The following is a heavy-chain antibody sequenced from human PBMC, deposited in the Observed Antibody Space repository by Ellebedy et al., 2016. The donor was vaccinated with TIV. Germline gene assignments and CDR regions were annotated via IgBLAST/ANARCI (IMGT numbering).Heavy chain of an antibody. D-gene: IGHD2-2*01. V-gene: IGHV4-38-2*02. Sequence: MPSETLSLTCTVSGYSIISGYYWGWIRPTPGRGLESIGSIYHSVGTYYNPSLKSRVIISVDTSKNQFSLQLRSVTAADTAVYYCARVVGDCGATSCFLNSWGQGTLVTVSS. CDR1: GYSIISGYY. CDR2: IYHSVGT. J-gene: IGHJ4*02. CDR3: ARVVGDCGATSCFLNS.